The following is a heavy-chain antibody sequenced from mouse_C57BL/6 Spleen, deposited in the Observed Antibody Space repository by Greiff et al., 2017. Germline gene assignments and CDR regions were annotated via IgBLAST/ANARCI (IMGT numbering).Heavy chain of an antibody. CDR3: TVYSSFDY. V-gene: IGHV14-1*01. D-gene: IGHD2-12*01. Sequence: VHVKQSGAELVRPGASVKLSCTASGFNIKDYYMHWVKQRPEQGLEWIGRIDPEDGDTEYAPKFQGKATMTADTSSNTAYLQLSSLTSEDTAVYYCTVYSSFDYWGQGTTLTVSS. J-gene: IGHJ2*01. CDR1: GFNIKDYY. CDR2: IDPEDGDT.